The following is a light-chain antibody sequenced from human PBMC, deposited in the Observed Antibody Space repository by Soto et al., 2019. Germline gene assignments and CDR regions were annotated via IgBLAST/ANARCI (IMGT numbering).Light chain of an antibody. CDR1: WSNIGAGHD. CDR2: RNN. V-gene: IGLV1-40*01. Sequence: QSVLTQPPSVSGAPGQSVTISCTGTWSNIGAGHDVHWYQQLPGTAPKLLIYRNNNRPSGVPDRFSGSKSGTSATLGITGLQTGDEADYYFGTWDSSLSAIFGGGTKLTVL. CDR3: GTWDSSLSAI. J-gene: IGLJ2*01.